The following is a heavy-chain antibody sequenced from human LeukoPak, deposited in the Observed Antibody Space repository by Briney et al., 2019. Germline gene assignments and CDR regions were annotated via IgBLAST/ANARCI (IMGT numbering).Heavy chain of an antibody. V-gene: IGHV1-2*02. CDR2: INPNSGGT. J-gene: IGHJ2*01. CDR1: GYTFTGYY. D-gene: IGHD5-18*01. CDR3: ATIKSGYSYDKNYWYFDL. Sequence: GASVKVSCKASGYTFTGYYMHWVRQAPGQGLEWMGWINPNSGGTNYAQKFQGRVTMTRDTSISTAYMELSRLRSDDTAVYHCATIKSGYSYDKNYWYFDLWGRGTLVTVSS.